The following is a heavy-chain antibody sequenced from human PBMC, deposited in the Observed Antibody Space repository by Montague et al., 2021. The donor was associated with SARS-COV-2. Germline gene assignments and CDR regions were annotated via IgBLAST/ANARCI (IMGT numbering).Heavy chain of an antibody. J-gene: IGHJ4*02. CDR1: GGSITSMHHY. D-gene: IGHD2-15*01. V-gene: IGHV4-39*07. CDR3: GRVILSATSNPFDT. CDR2: IYNTGSX. Sequence: SETLSLTCTVSGGSITSMHHYWGWIRQPPGKGLEWIGAIYNTGSXWLNPSLKSRVAISVDTSKNQFSLNLRSVTAADTAIYFCGRVILSATSNPFDTWGQGSLVTVSS.